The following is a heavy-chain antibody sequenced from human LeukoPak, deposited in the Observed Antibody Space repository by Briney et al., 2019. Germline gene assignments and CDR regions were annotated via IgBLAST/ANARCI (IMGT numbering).Heavy chain of an antibody. CDR2: INKGSTHM. D-gene: IGHD3-22*01. Sequence: GGSLRLSCAASEFSFKSYSFNWVRQAPGKGLEWVSSINKGSTHMYYADSVKGRFTVSRDDAQNSLYLQMNSLSAEDTALCYCVRLRRNSDSSGYYYYYDSWGRGTQVTVSS. J-gene: IGHJ4*02. CDR3: VRLRRNSDSSGYYYYYDS. CDR1: EFSFKSYS. V-gene: IGHV3-21*01.